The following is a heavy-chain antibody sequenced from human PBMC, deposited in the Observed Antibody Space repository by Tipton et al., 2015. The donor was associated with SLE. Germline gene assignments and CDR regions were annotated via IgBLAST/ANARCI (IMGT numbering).Heavy chain of an antibody. D-gene: IGHD1-14*01. CDR2: ISWNTGNI. Sequence: SLRLSCTASGFTFGDYAMHWVRQAPREGLEWVSAISWNTGNIQYADSVKGRFTISRNNAKKSLYLQMNSLRVEYTAVYYCVKDQWMQPQGVLVYWGQGPLVTASA. CDR1: GFTFGDYA. V-gene: IGHV3-9*01. J-gene: IGHJ4*02. CDR3: VKDQWMQPQGVLVY.